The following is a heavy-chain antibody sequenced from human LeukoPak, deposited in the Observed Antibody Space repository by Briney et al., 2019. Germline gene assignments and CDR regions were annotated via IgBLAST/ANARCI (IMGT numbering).Heavy chain of an antibody. CDR1: GFTFSNYW. CDR2: INSDGSTT. V-gene: IGHV3-74*01. D-gene: IGHD1-26*01. J-gene: IGHJ4*02. Sequence: GGSLRLSCAASGFTFSNYWMHWVRQAPGKGLLWVSRINSDGSTTNYADPVKGRFTISRDNAKNTLFLQMNSLRAEDTAVYYCAREDSGRYSLIDYWGQGTLVTVSS. CDR3: AREDSGRYSLIDY.